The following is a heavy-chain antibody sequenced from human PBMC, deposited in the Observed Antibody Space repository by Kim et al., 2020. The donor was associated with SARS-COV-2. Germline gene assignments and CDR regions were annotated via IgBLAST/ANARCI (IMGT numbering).Heavy chain of an antibody. CDR1: GGSISSSSYY. Sequence: SETLSLTCTVSGGSISSSSYYWGWIRQPPGKGLEWIGSIYYSGSTYYNPSLKSRVTISVDTSKNQFSLKLSSVTAADTAVYYCARRRRYSYGPDYYYYGMDVWGQGTTVTVSS. V-gene: IGHV4-39*01. J-gene: IGHJ6*02. CDR3: ARRRRYSYGPDYYYYGMDV. D-gene: IGHD5-18*01. CDR2: IYYSGST.